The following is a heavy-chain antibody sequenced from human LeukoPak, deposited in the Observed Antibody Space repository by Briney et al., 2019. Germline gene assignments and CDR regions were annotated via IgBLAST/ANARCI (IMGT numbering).Heavy chain of an antibody. CDR3: ASQYYDFWSGYPHDAFDI. CDR1: GGSFSGYY. V-gene: IGHV4-34*01. Sequence: SGTLSLTCAVYGGSFSGYYWSWIRQPPGKGLEWIGEINHSGSTNYNPSLKSRVTISVDTSKNQFSLKLSSVTAADTAVYYCASQYYDFWSGYPHDAFDIWGQGTMVTVSS. J-gene: IGHJ3*02. CDR2: INHSGST. D-gene: IGHD3-3*01.